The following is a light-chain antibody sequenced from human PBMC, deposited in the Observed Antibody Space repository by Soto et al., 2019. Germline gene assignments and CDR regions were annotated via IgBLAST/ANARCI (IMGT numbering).Light chain of an antibody. V-gene: IGKV3-20*01. CDR3: QQYGSSPYT. CDR1: QSVSSSY. J-gene: IGKJ2*01. CDR2: DAS. Sequence: ESVLTQSPGTLSLSPGERATLSCRASQSVSSSYLAWYQQKPGQAPRLLIYDASTRATGIPDRFSGSGSGTGFTLTISRLEPEDFAVYYCQQYGSSPYTFGQGTKLEIK.